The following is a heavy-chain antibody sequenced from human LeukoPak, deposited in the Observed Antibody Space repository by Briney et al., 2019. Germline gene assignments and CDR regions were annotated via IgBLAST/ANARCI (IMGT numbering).Heavy chain of an antibody. CDR3: AREREMIDILTRIGAFDI. CDR1: GGSISSGDYY. V-gene: IGHV4-30-4*08. J-gene: IGHJ3*02. Sequence: SQTLSLTCTVSGGSISSGDYYWSWIRQPPGKCLEWIGYIYYSGSTYYNPSLKSRVTISVDTSKNQFSLKLSSVTAADTAVYYCAREREMIDILTRIGAFDIWGQGTMVTVSS. D-gene: IGHD3-9*01. CDR2: IYYSGST.